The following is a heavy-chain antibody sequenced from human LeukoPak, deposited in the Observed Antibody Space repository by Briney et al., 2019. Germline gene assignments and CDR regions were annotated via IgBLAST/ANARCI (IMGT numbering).Heavy chain of an antibody. CDR1: GGTISSGGYY. J-gene: IGHJ3*02. CDR3: AIAITGGAFDI. V-gene: IGHV4-31*03. D-gene: IGHD2-8*02. CDR2: IYYSGST. Sequence: PSETLSLTCSVSGGTISSGGYYWSWIRQHPGKGLEWIGYIYYSGSTYYNPSLKSRVTISVDTSKNQFSLKLSSVTAADTAVYYCAIAITGGAFDIWGQGTMVTVSS.